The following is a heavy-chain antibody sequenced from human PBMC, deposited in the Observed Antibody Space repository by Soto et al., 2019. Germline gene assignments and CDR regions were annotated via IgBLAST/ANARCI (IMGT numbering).Heavy chain of an antibody. CDR3: ARYLNLPFGWQNDYYYYYMDV. J-gene: IGHJ6*03. D-gene: IGHD3-10*01. V-gene: IGHV4-59*01. CDR1: GGSISSYY. CDR2: IYYSGST. Sequence: QVQLQESGPGLVKPSETLSLTCTVSGGSISSYYWSWIRQPPGKGLEWIGYIYYSGSTNYNPSLKSRVTISVDTSKNQFSLKLSSVTAADTAVYYCARYLNLPFGWQNDYYYYYMDVWGKGTTVTVSS.